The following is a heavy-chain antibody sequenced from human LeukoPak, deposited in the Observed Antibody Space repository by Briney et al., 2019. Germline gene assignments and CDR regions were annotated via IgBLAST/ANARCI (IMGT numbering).Heavy chain of an antibody. V-gene: IGHV4-34*01. CDR1: GGSFSGYY. Sequence: SETLSLTCAVYGGSFSGYYWSWIRQPPGKGLEWIGEINHSGSTNYNPSLKSRVTISVDTSKNQFSLKLSSVTAADTAVYYCARLRPYIYESKGYLEKRFVDIWGEGTMVTVSS. CDR2: INHSGST. J-gene: IGHJ3*02. CDR3: ARLRPYIYESKGYLEKRFVDI. D-gene: IGHD3-22*01.